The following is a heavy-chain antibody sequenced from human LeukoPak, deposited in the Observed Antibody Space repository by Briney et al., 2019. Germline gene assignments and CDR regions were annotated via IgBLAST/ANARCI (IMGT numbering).Heavy chain of an antibody. Sequence: GGSLRLSCAASGFTFSTYWMTWVRQTPGKGLEWVANMNQDGSEKYYVDSVKGRFTVSRDNAKNSLYLQMNSLRVEDTAVYYCAKEGRSLQTYWGQGTLVTVSS. CDR3: AKEGRSLQTY. CDR2: MNQDGSEK. D-gene: IGHD5-24*01. J-gene: IGHJ4*02. V-gene: IGHV3-7*03. CDR1: GFTFSTYW.